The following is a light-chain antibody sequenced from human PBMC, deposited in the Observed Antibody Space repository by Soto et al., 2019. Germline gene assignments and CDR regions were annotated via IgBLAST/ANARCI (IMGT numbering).Light chain of an antibody. CDR3: QQVNSFPLS. V-gene: IGKV1-8*01. Sequence: SPSSLSASTGDRVTITCRASQGISSYLAWYQQKPGKAPKLLIYAASTLQSGVPSRFSGSGSGTDFTLTISCLQSEDFATYYCQQVNSFPLSFGGGTKVDIK. CDR1: QGISSY. J-gene: IGKJ4*01. CDR2: AAS.